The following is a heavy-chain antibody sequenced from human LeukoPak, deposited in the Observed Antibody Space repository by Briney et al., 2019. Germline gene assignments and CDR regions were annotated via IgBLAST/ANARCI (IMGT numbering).Heavy chain of an antibody. J-gene: IGHJ6*03. CDR3: ARPLWFGELAFYYYYMDV. V-gene: IGHV4-4*02. Sequence: PSETLSLTCAVSGGSISSSNWWSWVRQPPGKGLEWIGEIYHSGSTNYNPSLKSRVTISVDTSKNQFSLKLSSVTAADTAVYYCARPLWFGELAFYYYYMDVWGKGTTVTISS. CDR1: GGSISSSNW. CDR2: IYHSGST. D-gene: IGHD3-10*01.